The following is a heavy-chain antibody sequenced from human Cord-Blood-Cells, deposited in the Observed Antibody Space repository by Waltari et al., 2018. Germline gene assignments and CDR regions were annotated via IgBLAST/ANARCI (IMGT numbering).Heavy chain of an antibody. CDR1: GGSFSGYY. D-gene: IGHD6-13*01. CDR3: ARGWGIGSSWYWGAEYFQH. CDR2: INHSGST. V-gene: IGHV4-34*01. J-gene: IGHJ1*01. Sequence: QMQLQQWGAGLLKPSETLSLTCAVYGGSFSGYYWSWIRQPPGKGLEWIGEINHSGSTNYNPSLKSRVTISVDTSKNQFSLKLSSVTAADTAVYYCARGWGIGSSWYWGAEYFQHWGQGTLVTVSS.